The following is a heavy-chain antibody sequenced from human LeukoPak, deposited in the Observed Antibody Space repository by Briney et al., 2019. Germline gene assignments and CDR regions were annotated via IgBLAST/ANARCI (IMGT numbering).Heavy chain of an antibody. Sequence: ASVKVSCKASGYTFTSYGISWVRQAPGQGLEWMGWISAHNGNTNYAQKLQGRVTMTTDTSTSTAYMELRSLRSDDTAVYYCARGGTGSGWYGVPFDYWGQGTLVTVSS. CDR2: ISAHNGNT. CDR3: ARGGTGSGWYGVPFDY. D-gene: IGHD6-19*01. V-gene: IGHV1-18*01. J-gene: IGHJ4*02. CDR1: GYTFTSYG.